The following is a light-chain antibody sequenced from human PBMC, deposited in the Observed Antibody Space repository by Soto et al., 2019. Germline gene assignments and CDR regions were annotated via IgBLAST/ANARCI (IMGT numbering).Light chain of an antibody. CDR2: DVS. V-gene: IGLV2-11*01. J-gene: IGLJ1*01. CDR1: SSDVGGHNF. CDR3: CSYGGSYFYV. Sequence: QSALTQPRSVSGSPGQSVTISCSGTSSDVGGHNFVSWYQQHPGKAPKVIVYDVSKRPSGVPDRFSGSKSANTASLTISGLQAEEEADYYCCSYGGSYFYVFGSGTKLTVL.